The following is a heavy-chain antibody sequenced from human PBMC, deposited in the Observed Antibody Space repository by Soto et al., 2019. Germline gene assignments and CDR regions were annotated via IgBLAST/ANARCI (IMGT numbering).Heavy chain of an antibody. CDR2: ISGYNGDT. Sequence: ASVKVSCKASGYTFTRYGISWGRQAPGQGLEWMGWISGYNGDTNYAQKFQGRVSMTIDTSTTTAYMELRSLTSDDTAVYYCAKNGQPPYYYYRLDVWGQGTKVTVSS. D-gene: IGHD2-8*01. J-gene: IGHJ6*02. V-gene: IGHV1-18*01. CDR1: GYTFTRYG. CDR3: AKNGQPPYYYYRLDV.